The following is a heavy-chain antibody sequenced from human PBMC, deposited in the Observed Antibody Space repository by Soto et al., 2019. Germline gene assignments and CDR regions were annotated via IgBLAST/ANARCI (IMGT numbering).Heavy chain of an antibody. V-gene: IGHV1-69*13. CDR1: GGTFSSYA. D-gene: IGHD3-22*01. J-gene: IGHJ6*02. CDR3: ARERRSSSGYYYYYGMDV. CDR2: IIPIFGTA. Sequence: SVKVSCKASGGTFSSYAIGWVRQAPGQGLEWMGGIIPIFGTANYAQKFQGRVTITADESTSTAYMELSSLRSEDTAVYYCARERRSSSGYYYYYGMDVWGQGTTVTVSS.